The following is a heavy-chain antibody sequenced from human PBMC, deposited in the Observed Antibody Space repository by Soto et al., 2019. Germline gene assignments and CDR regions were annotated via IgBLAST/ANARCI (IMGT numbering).Heavy chain of an antibody. CDR1: GFTFSSYA. CDR3: AKAVCSGGSCYSLVYYYYMDV. Sequence: GGSLRLSCAASGFTFSSYAMSWVRQAPGKGLGWVSAISGSGGSTYYADSVKGRFTISRDNSKNTLYLQMNSLRAEDTAVYYCAKAVCSGGSCYSLVYYYYMDVWGKGTTVTVSS. D-gene: IGHD2-15*01. V-gene: IGHV3-23*01. J-gene: IGHJ6*03. CDR2: ISGSGGST.